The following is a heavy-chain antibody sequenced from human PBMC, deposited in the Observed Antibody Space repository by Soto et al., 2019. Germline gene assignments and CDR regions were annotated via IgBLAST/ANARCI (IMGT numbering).Heavy chain of an antibody. D-gene: IGHD5-12*01. V-gene: IGHV4-34*01. CDR3: ARYQNSGYDLFAFDI. Sequence: SETLSLTCAVYGGSFSGYYWSWIRQPPGKGLEWIGEINHSGSTNYNPSLKSRVTISVDTSKNQFSLKLSSVTAADTAVYYCARYQNSGYDLFAFDIWGQGTMVNVSS. CDR2: INHSGST. CDR1: GGSFSGYY. J-gene: IGHJ3*02.